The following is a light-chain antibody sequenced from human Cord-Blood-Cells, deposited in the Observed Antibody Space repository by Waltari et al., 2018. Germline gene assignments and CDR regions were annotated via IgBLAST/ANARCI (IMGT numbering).Light chain of an antibody. CDR3: NSRDSSGNHVV. CDR1: SLRSDY. V-gene: IGLV3-19*01. J-gene: IGLJ2*01. Sequence: SALTQDPAVSVALGQSVRITCQGDSLRSDYASWYQQKPGQAPVIVIYGKNNRPSGIPDGSSGSSSGNTASLTITGAQAEDEADYYCNSRDSSGNHVVFGGGTKLTVL. CDR2: GKN.